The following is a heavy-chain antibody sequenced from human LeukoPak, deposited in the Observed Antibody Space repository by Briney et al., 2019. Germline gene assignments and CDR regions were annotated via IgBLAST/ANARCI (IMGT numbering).Heavy chain of an antibody. D-gene: IGHD2-2*01. J-gene: IGHJ4*02. CDR2: ISSSGSTI. Sequence: GGSLRLSCAASGFTFSDYYMSWIRQAPGKGLEWVSYISSSGSTIYYADSVKGRFTISRDNAKNSLYLQMNSLRAEDTAVYYCARDRYCSSTSCWSYYFDYWGQGTLVTVSS. CDR1: GFTFSDYY. V-gene: IGHV3-11*04. CDR3: ARDRYCSSTSCWSYYFDY.